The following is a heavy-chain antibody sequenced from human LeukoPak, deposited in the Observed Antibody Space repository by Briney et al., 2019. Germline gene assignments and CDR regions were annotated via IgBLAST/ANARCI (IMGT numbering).Heavy chain of an antibody. D-gene: IGHD3-16*02. V-gene: IGHV3-30-3*01. J-gene: IGHJ4*02. Sequence: PGGSLRLSCAASGFTFSSYAMHWVRQAPGKGLEWVAVISYDGSNKYYADSVKGRFTISRDNSKNTLYLQMNSLRAEDTAVYYCARDFTVGFGGVIVQVGVPDYWGQGTLVTVSS. CDR3: ARDFTVGFGGVIVQVGVPDY. CDR1: GFTFSSYA. CDR2: ISYDGSNK.